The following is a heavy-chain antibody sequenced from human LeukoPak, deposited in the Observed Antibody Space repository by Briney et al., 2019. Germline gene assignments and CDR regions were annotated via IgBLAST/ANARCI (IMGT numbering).Heavy chain of an antibody. Sequence: PSETLSLTCTISGGSVSDYYWSWIRQSPGKGLEWIGYVYHTGSTSYSPSLKSRVTISADTSQNQFSLKLSSVTAADTAVYYCASRKLGNDYWGQGTLVTVSS. V-gene: IGHV4-59*02. D-gene: IGHD7-27*01. CDR3: ASRKLGNDY. CDR2: VYHTGST. J-gene: IGHJ4*02. CDR1: GGSVSDYY.